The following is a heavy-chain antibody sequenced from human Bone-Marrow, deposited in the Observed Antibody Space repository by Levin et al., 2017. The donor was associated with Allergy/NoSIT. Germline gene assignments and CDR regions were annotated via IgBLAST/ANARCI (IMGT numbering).Heavy chain of an antibody. CDR1: GYSFYTYW. J-gene: IGHJ4*02. Sequence: KVSCRTSGYSFYTYWIAWVRLMPGKGLEWLVTIYPGDSQTTYSPSFQGQVTLSVDKSLTTAYLQWSSLKASDSAIYYCAGRGSWNDGSFDFWGQGTLVSVSS. D-gene: IGHD1-1*01. CDR3: AGRGSWNDGSFDF. CDR2: IYPGDSQT. V-gene: IGHV5-51*01.